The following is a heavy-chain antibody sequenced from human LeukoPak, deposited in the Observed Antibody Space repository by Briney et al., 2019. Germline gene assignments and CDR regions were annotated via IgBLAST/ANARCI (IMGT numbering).Heavy chain of an antibody. J-gene: IGHJ5*02. CDR3: AREAAMVISPYNRFDP. CDR1: GGTFSSYA. V-gene: IGHV1-69*04. D-gene: IGHD5-18*01. CDR2: IIPILGIA. Sequence: ASVRVSCKASGGTFSSYAISWVRQAPGQGLEWMGRIIPILGIANYAQKFQGRVTITADKSTSTAYMELSSLRSEDTAVYYCAREAAMVISPYNRFDPWGQGTLVTVSS.